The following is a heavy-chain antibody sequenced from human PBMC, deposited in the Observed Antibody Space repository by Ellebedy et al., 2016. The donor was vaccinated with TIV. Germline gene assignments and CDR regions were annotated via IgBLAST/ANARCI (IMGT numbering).Heavy chain of an antibody. CDR3: AKDLQGVVVADP. V-gene: IGHV3-23*01. CDR1: GFTVSSNY. D-gene: IGHD6-19*01. J-gene: IGHJ5*02. CDR2: ISGSGGST. Sequence: PGGSLRLSCAASGFTVSSNYMSWVRQAPGKGLEWVSAISGSGGSTYYADSVKGRFTISRDNSKNTLYLQMNSLRAEDTAVYYCAKDLQGVVVADPWGQGTLVTVSS.